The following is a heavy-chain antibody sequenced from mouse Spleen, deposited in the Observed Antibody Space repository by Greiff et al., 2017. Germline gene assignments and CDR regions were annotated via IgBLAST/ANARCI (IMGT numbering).Heavy chain of an antibody. CDR3: AKGDYYGSHYFDY. J-gene: IGHJ2*01. CDR1: GFSLTSYG. Sequence: QVQLKESGPGLVQPSQSLSITCTVSGFSLTSYGVHWVRQSPGKGLEWLGVIWRGGSTDYNAAFMSRLSITKDNSKSQVFFKMNSLQADDTAIYYCAKGDYYGSHYFDYWGQGTTLTVSS. CDR2: IWRGGST. V-gene: IGHV2-5*01. D-gene: IGHD1-1*01.